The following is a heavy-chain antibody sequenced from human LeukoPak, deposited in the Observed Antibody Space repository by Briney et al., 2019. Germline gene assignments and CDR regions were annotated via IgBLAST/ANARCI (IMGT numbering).Heavy chain of an antibody. CDR3: ARSDIAVRRGDNWFDP. J-gene: IGHJ5*02. V-gene: IGHV1-2*02. Sequence: ASVKVSCTASGYTFSDYYMHWMRQAPGQGLEWMGWIGPNSGGTNYAQKFQDRVTMTRDTSISTAYMELSRLTSDDTAVYYCARSDIAVRRGDNWFDPWGQGTLVTVSS. CDR2: IGPNSGGT. D-gene: IGHD6-6*01. CDR1: GYTFSDYY.